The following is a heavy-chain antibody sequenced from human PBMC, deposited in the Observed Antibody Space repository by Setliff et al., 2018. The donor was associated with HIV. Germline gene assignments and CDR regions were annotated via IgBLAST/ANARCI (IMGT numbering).Heavy chain of an antibody. CDR3: ARGRILYGNDY. J-gene: IGHJ4*02. D-gene: IGHD3-10*01. CDR2: INHSRRT. Sequence: SSETLSLTCAVYGGSFSGFYWNWIRQAPGKGLEWIGEINHSRRTKYNPSLKSRVTISVDTSKNQFSLKLSSVTAADTAIYYCARGRILYGNDYWGQGTLVTVSS. V-gene: IGHV4-34*01. CDR1: GGSFSGFY.